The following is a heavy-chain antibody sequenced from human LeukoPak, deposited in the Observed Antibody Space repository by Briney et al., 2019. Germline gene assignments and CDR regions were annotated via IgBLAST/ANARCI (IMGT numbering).Heavy chain of an antibody. CDR1: GFTFSNYA. J-gene: IGHJ4*02. Sequence: GGSLRLSSAASGFTFSNYAMSWVRQAPGKGLEWVSGISGSDGTTYYADSVKGRFTISRDNSKNTLYLQMNGLRAEDTAVYYCAKDSAKKYDDYWGQGTLVTVSS. CDR2: ISGSDGTT. V-gene: IGHV3-23*01. D-gene: IGHD2/OR15-2a*01. CDR3: AKDSAKKYDDY.